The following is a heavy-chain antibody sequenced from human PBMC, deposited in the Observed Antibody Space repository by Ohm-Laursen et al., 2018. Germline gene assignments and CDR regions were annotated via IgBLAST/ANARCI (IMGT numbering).Heavy chain of an antibody. J-gene: IGHJ3*02. CDR2: IDWGDDK. CDR3: ARSHIVVVTANDAFDI. V-gene: IGHV2-70*11. CDR1: GFSLSTSGMC. D-gene: IGHD2-21*02. Sequence: TLTLTRTFSGFSLSTSGMCVSWIRQPPGKALEWLARIDWGDDKYYSTSLKTRLTISKDTSKNQVVLTMTNMDPVDTATYYCARSHIVVVTANDAFDIWGQGTMVTVSS.